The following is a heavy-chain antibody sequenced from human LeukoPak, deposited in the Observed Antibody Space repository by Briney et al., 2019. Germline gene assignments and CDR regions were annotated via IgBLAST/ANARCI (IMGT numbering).Heavy chain of an antibody. J-gene: IGHJ4*02. CDR2: IYYSGST. CDR1: GGSISSGNYY. V-gene: IGHV4-61*01. Sequence: SETLSLTCTVSGGSISSGNYYWSWIRQPPGKGLEWIGYIYYSGSTNYNPSLKSRVTISVDTSKNQFSLRLSSVTAADTAVYYCARVTGYVMEDYFDYWGQGTLVTVSS. CDR3: ARVTGYVMEDYFDY. D-gene: IGHD6-13*01.